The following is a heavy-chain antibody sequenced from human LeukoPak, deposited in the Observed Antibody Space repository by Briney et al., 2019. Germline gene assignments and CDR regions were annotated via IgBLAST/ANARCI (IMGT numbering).Heavy chain of an antibody. CDR3: ARKSMVQHMDV. CDR2: IDTITGNP. D-gene: IGHD3-10*01. Sequence: ASVKVSCKPSGYTFTKYAMQWVRQAPGQGLEYIGWIDTITGNPTYAQGFTGRFVFSLDTSVSTAYLQISSLKAEDSAVYYCARKSMVQHMDVWGKGTTVTVSS. J-gene: IGHJ6*03. V-gene: IGHV7-4-1*02. CDR1: GYTFTKYA.